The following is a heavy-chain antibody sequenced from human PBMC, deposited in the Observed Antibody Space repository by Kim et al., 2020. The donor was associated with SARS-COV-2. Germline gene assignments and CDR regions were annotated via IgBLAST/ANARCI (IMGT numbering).Heavy chain of an antibody. CDR2: IDYSGST. CDR1: GGSISSSTYY. Sequence: SETLSLTCTVSGGSISSSTYYWGWIRQPPGKGLEGIGTIDYSGSTYYNPSLKSRVTISVDTSNNQFSLKLSSVTAADTAVYYCARHGSSSWVLFDYWGQGTLVTVSS. J-gene: IGHJ4*02. V-gene: IGHV4-39*01. D-gene: IGHD6-13*01. CDR3: ARHGSSSWVLFDY.